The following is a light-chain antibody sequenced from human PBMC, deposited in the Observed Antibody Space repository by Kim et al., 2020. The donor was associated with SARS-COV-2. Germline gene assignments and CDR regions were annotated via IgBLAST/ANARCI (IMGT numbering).Light chain of an antibody. V-gene: IGKV1-16*01. CDR2: AAS. CDR3: QQYDTYPYT. Sequence: SASVGDRVTITCRANQGIKNYLTWFQQKPGTAPKSLIYAASSLQSGVPSRFSGSGFGTDFTLTIDNLQPEDFATYYCQQYDTYPYTFGQGTKLEI. CDR1: QGIKNY. J-gene: IGKJ2*01.